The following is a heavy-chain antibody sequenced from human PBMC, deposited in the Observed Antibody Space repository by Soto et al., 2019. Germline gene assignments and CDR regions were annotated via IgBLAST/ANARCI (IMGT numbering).Heavy chain of an antibody. D-gene: IGHD3-22*01. J-gene: IGHJ6*02. Sequence: GSGPTLVNPTQTLTLTCTFSGFSLSTSGVCMNWIRQPPGKALEWLARIDWDDDRYYSKSLKTRLTISKDTSKKQVVLTMTNMDPVDTATYYCARIALSPHLDSSGNQYGGFYNHGLDVWGQGITVTVSS. CDR2: IDWDDDR. V-gene: IGHV2-70*11. CDR1: GFSLSTSGVC. CDR3: ARIALSPHLDSSGNQYGGFYNHGLDV.